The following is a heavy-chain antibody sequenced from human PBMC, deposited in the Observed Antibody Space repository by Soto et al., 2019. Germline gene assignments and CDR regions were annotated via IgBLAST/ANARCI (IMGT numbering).Heavy chain of an antibody. CDR2: LFYSGST. CDR1: GGSSSRDGSY. J-gene: IGHJ5*02. Sequence: SETLSLTCTVSGGSSSRDGSYWSWIRQHPGKGLEWIGCLFYSGSTYYNPSLKSRVTISVDTSKNQFSLKLSSVTAADTAVYYCARGLAAAGLFGFGPWGQGTLVPVSS. D-gene: IGHD6-13*01. CDR3: ARGLAAAGLFGFGP. V-gene: IGHV4-31*03.